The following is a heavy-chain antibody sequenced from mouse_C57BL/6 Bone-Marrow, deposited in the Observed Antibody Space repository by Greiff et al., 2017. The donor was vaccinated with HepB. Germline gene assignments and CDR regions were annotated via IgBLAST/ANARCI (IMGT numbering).Heavy chain of an antibody. CDR2: IYPGDGDT. CDR1: GYAFSSSW. CDR3: ARPIYYDYAFAY. Sequence: QVQLVESGPELVKPGASVKISCKASGYAFSSSWMNWVKQRPGKGLEWIGRIYPGDGDTNYNGKFKGKATLTADKSSSTAYMQLSSLTSEDSAVYFCARPIYYDYAFAYWGQGTLVTVSA. V-gene: IGHV1-82*01. J-gene: IGHJ3*01. D-gene: IGHD2-4*01.